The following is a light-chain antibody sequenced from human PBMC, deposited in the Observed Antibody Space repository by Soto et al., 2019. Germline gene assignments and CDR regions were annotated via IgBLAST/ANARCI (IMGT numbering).Light chain of an antibody. J-gene: IGLJ1*01. CDR2: GDT. CDR1: NIGSNN. V-gene: IGLV3-9*01. Sequence: SYELTQPLSVSVALGQTARITCGGNNIGSNNVHWYQQKPGQAPVLAIYGDTNRPSGIPERFSGSKSGNTATLTISRARAGDEADYYCQVWDSSTFYVFGTGTKLTVL. CDR3: QVWDSSTFYV.